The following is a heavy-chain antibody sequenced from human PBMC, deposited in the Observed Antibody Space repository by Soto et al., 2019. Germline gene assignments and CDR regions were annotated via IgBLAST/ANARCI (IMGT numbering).Heavy chain of an antibody. Sequence: QVQLVESGGGLVKPGGSLRLSCAASGFTFRDYCMTWIRQAPGKGLEWVSYISSSGTGIYYADSVKGRFTISRDNAKNSLYLQMSSLRAEDTAVYYCARAYSDAFDIWGQGTMVTVSS. J-gene: IGHJ3*02. CDR3: ARAYSDAFDI. D-gene: IGHD2-15*01. CDR2: ISSSGTGI. V-gene: IGHV3-11*01. CDR1: GFTFRDYC.